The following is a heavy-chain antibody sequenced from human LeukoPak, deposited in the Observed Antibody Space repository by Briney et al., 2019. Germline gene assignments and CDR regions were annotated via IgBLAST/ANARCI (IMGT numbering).Heavy chain of an antibody. CDR3: AGHHPRNTVDF. V-gene: IGHV4-31*03. Sequence: SETLSLTCTVSGGSISSGGYYWSWIRQHPGKGLEWSGYIYYSGSTYYNPSLKSRVTISVDTSKNQFSLKLSSVTAADTAVYYCAGHHPRNTVDFWGQGTLVTVSS. D-gene: IGHD2/OR15-2a*01. CDR1: GGSISSGGYY. CDR2: IYYSGST. J-gene: IGHJ4*02.